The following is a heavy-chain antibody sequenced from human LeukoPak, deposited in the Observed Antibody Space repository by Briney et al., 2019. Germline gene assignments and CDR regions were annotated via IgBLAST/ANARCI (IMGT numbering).Heavy chain of an antibody. V-gene: IGHV4-4*07. CDR1: GGSISSYY. D-gene: IGHD6-19*01. CDR3: ARALTVAGTQAIRFDP. Sequence: SETLSLTCTVSGGSISSYYWSWIRQPAGKGLEWIGRIYTSGSTNYNPSLKSRVTMSVDTSKNQFSLKLSSVTAADTAVYYCARALTVAGTQAIRFDPWGQGTLVTVSS. J-gene: IGHJ5*02. CDR2: IYTSGST.